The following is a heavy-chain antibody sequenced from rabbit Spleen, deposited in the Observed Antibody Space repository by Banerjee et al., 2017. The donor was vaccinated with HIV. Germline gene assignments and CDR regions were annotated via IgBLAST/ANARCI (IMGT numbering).Heavy chain of an antibody. CDR3: ARDLTSVIGWNFNL. Sequence: EQLVESGGGLVRPEGSLKLSCTASGFSFSDRDVMWWVRQAPGKGLQWIACINTYTGKPVYATWPKGRFTISRTSSTTVTLQMTSLTAADTATYFCARDLTSVIGWNFNLWGPGTLVTVS. D-gene: IGHD1-1*01. V-gene: IGHV1S45*01. CDR2: INTYTGKP. J-gene: IGHJ4*01. CDR1: GFSFSDRDV.